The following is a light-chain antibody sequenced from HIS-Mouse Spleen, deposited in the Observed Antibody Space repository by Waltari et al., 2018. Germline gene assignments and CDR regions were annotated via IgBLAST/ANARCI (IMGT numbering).Light chain of an antibody. V-gene: IGKV1-8*01. J-gene: IGKJ3*01. CDR3: QQYYSYRFT. CDR2: AAS. CDR1: QGISSY. Sequence: AIRMTQSPSSFSASTGDRFTIPCPASQGISSYLAWYQQKPGKAPKLLIYAASPLQSGVPSRFSGSGSGTDFTLTISCLQSEDFATYYCQQYYSYRFTFGPGTKVDIK.